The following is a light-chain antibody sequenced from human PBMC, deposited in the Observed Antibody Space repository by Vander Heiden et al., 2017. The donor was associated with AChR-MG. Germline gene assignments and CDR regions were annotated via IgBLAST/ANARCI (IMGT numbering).Light chain of an antibody. Sequence: IVLTQSPGTLSLSPGERATLSCRASQSVSSNFLAWYQQKPGQAPRLLIFGASARATGIPDRFSGSGSGTDFTLTISRLEPEDFAVYYCQQYDNLPRTFGQGTKVEIK. CDR2: GAS. CDR1: QSVSSNF. CDR3: QQYDNLPRT. J-gene: IGKJ1*01. V-gene: IGKV3-20*01.